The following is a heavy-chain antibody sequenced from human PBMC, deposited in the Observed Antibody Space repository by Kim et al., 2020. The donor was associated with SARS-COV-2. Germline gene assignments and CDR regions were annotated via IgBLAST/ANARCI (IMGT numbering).Heavy chain of an antibody. J-gene: IGHJ4*02. CDR2: IYSGGST. CDR1: GFTVSSNY. Sequence: GGSLRLSCAASGFTVSSNYMSWVRQAPGKGLEWVSVIYSGGSTYYADSVKGRFTISRDNSKNTLYLQMNSLRAEDTAVYYCARDKAAPPAAPWDYWGQGTLVTVSS. CDR3: ARDKAAPPAAPWDY. V-gene: IGHV3-66*01. D-gene: IGHD6-6*01.